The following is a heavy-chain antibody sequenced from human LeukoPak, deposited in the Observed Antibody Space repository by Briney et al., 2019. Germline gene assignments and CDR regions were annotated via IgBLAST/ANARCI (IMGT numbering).Heavy chain of an antibody. J-gene: IGHJ4*02. CDR3: ARSPDSDRLDY. CDR1: GGSISRHY. V-gene: IGHV4-59*11. D-gene: IGHD3-22*01. Sequence: KASETLSLTCSVSGGSISRHYWSWIRQPPGKGLEWIGNILNGGETHYHPSLKSRVTISGDTSKNQFSLKLSSVTAADTAVYYCARSPDSDRLDYWGQGTLVTVSS. CDR2: ILNGGET.